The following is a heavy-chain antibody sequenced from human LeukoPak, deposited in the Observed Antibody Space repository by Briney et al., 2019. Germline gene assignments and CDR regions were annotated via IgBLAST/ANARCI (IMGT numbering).Heavy chain of an antibody. CDR2: INPSGGST. CDR3: ARDLPLRYHAFDI. V-gene: IGHV1-46*01. J-gene: IGHJ3*02. Sequence: ASVKVSCKASGYTFTSYYMHWVRQAPGQGLEWMGIINPSGGSTSYAQKFQGRVTMTRDTSTSTVYMELSSLRSEDTAVYYCARDLPLRYHAFDIWGQGTVVTVSP. D-gene: IGHD4-17*01. CDR1: GYTFTSYY.